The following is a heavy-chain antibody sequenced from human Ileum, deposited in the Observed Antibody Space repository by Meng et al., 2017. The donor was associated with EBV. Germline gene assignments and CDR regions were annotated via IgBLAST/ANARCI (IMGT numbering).Heavy chain of an antibody. V-gene: IGHV4-34*01. Sequence: VPLQQWGSRLVYPSETLSLTCAVDGGSFSGYYWTWIRQPPGKGLEWIGEINHSGNTNYNPSLKSRVTISVDKNQFSLKLSSVTAADTAVYYCARGFYTYGSSCFDYWGQGTLVTVSS. J-gene: IGHJ4*02. CDR2: INHSGNT. CDR1: GGSFSGYY. CDR3: ARGFYTYGSSCFDY. D-gene: IGHD6-13*01.